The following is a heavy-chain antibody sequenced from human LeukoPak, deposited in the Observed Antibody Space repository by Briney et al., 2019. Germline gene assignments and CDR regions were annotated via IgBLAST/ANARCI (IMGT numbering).Heavy chain of an antibody. CDR2: IIPIFGTA. Sequence: SSVKVSCKASGGTFSSYAISWVRQAPGQGLEWMGGIIPIFGTANYAQKFQGRVTITTDESTSTAYMELSSLRSEDTAVYYCARERDGYRSSAFDIWGQGTMVTVSS. J-gene: IGHJ3*02. CDR3: ARERDGYRSSAFDI. D-gene: IGHD5-24*01. CDR1: GGTFSSYA. V-gene: IGHV1-69*05.